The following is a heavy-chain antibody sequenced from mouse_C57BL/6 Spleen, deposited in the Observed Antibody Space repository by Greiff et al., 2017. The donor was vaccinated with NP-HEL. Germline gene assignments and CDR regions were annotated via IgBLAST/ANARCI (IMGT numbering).Heavy chain of an antibody. J-gene: IGHJ4*01. CDR3: ARGDGEYYYAMDY. CDR2: IYPRSGNT. V-gene: IGHV1-81*01. CDR1: GYTFTSYG. Sequence: VKLQQSGAELARPGASVKLSCKASGYTFTSYGISWVKQRTGQGLEWIGEIYPRSGNTYYNEKFKGKATLTADKSSSTAYMELRSLTSEDSAVYFCARGDGEYYYAMDYWGQGTSVTVSS.